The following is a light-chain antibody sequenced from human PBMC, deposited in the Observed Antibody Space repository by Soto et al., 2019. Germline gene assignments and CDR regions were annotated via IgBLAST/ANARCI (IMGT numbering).Light chain of an antibody. CDR3: QQYYSYPPWT. CDR2: AAS. V-gene: IGKV1-8*01. Sequence: IQMTQSPSTLSASTGDRVTITCRASQGISSYLAWYQQKPGKAPKLLIYAASTLQSGVPSRFSGSGSGTDFTLTISCLQSEDFATYYCQQYYSYPPWTFGQGTKVDIK. CDR1: QGISSY. J-gene: IGKJ1*01.